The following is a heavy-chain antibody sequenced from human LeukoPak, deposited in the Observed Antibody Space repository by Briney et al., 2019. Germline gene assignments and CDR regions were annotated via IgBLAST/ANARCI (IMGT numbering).Heavy chain of an antibody. V-gene: IGHV1-69*01. CDR1: GGTFSSYA. J-gene: IGHJ3*02. Sequence: GSSVKVSCKASGGTFSSYAISWVRQAPGQGLEWMGGVIPIFGTANYAQKFQGRVTITADESTSTAYMELSSLRSEDTAVYYCAVSIVVVPAATMPGAFDIWGQGTMVTVSS. CDR2: VIPIFGTA. D-gene: IGHD2-2*01. CDR3: AVSIVVVPAATMPGAFDI.